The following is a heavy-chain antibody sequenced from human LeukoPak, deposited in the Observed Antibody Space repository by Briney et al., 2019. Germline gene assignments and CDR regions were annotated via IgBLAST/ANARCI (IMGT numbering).Heavy chain of an antibody. D-gene: IGHD3-22*01. V-gene: IGHV3-30*04. CDR3: ANREVNYHDSSGYYYVGGNY. J-gene: IGHJ4*02. CDR2: ISYDGNNK. CDR1: GFTFSSYA. Sequence: GGSLRLSCAASGFTFSSYAMHWVRQAPGKGLEWVAAISYDGNNKYYADSVKGRFTISRDNSKNTLYLQMNSLRAEDTAVYYCANREVNYHDSSGYYYVGGNYWGQGTLVTVSS.